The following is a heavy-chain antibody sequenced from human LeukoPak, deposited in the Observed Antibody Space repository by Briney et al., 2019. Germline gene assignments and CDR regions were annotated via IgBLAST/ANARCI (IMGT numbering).Heavy chain of an antibody. CDR2: INTDGSSR. CDR1: GFTFSHYW. J-gene: IGHJ4*02. V-gene: IGHV3-74*01. CDR3: VRDYNYGSGSLYSYYDY. Sequence: GGSLRLSCAASGFTFSHYWMHWVRQAPGKGLVWASHINTDGSSRTYADSVKGRFTISRDNAKNTLYLQMNSLRADDTAVYYCVRDYNYGSGSLYSYYDYWGQGALVTVTS. D-gene: IGHD3-10*01.